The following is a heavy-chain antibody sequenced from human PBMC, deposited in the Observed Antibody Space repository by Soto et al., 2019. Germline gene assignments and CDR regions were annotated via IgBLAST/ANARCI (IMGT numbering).Heavy chain of an antibody. D-gene: IGHD3-22*01. Sequence: PGESLKITCKGSGYSFTTYWIGWVRQMPGKGLEWMGVIYPGDSDIRFSPSFQGQVTISADMSLSTAYLQWSSLRVPDTAMYYGARQADRYDTNSFGYGGQGALVTFS. J-gene: IGHJ4*02. CDR1: GYSFTTYW. CDR3: ARQADRYDTNSFGY. CDR2: IYPGDSDI. V-gene: IGHV5-51*01.